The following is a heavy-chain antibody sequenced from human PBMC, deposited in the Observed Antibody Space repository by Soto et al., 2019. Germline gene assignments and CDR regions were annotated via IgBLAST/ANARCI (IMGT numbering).Heavy chain of an antibody. J-gene: IGHJ6*02. CDR2: IYYIGST. CDR3: ARGSGRQVYNYYGMDV. D-gene: IGHD3-10*01. Sequence: ASETLSLTCSVSGGSISSSSYSWGWIRQHPGKGLEWIGYIYYIGSTNYNPSLKSRVTISVDKSKNQFSLKLSSMTAADTAVYYCARGSGRQVYNYYGMDVWGQGTTVTVSS. V-gene: IGHV4-61*05. CDR1: GGSISSSSYS.